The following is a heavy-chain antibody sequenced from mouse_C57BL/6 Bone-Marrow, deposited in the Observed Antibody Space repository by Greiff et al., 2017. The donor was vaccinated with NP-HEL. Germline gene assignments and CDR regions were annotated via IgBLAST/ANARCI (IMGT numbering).Heavy chain of an antibody. J-gene: IGHJ2*01. CDR2: INPNYGTT. V-gene: IGHV1-39*01. D-gene: IGHD2-2*01. CDR1: GYSFTDYN. CDR3: AGKGLWLRRGYYFDY. Sequence: EVKVVESGPELVKPGASVKISCKASGYSFTDYNMNWVKQSNGKSLEWIGVINPNYGTTSYNQKFKGKATLTVDQSSSTAYMQLNSLTSEDSAVYYCAGKGLWLRRGYYFDYWGQGTTLTVSS.